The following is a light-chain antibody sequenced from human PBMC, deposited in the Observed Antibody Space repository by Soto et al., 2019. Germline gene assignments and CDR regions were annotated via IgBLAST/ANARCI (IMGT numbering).Light chain of an antibody. CDR1: SSDVGGYNY. J-gene: IGLJ1*01. Sequence: QSVLTQPASVSGSPGQSITISCTGTSSDVGGYNYVSWYQHHPGKAPKLIIYEVSNRPSGVSNRFSGSKSGNTASLTISGLQAEDEADYYCSSYSSSSTICVLGTGTKVTVL. V-gene: IGLV2-14*01. CDR2: EVS. CDR3: SSYSSSSTICV.